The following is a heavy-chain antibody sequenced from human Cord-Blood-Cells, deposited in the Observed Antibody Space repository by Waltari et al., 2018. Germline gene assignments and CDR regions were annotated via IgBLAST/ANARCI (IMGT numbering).Heavy chain of an antibody. CDR2: INHSGST. D-gene: IGHD7-27*01. V-gene: IGHV4-34*01. Sequence: QVQLQQWGAGLLKPSETLSLTCAVYGGSFGGYYWSWIRQPPGKGLEWIGEINHSGSTNYNPSLKSRVTISVDTSKNQFSLKLSSVTAADTAVYYCARTTGEGDYWGQGTLVTVSS. CDR3: ARTTGEGDY. CDR1: GGSFGGYY. J-gene: IGHJ4*02.